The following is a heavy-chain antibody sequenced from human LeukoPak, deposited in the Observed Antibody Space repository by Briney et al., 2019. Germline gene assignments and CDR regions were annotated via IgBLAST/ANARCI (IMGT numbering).Heavy chain of an antibody. CDR3: TTKYSSSWLYYFDY. V-gene: IGHV3-15*01. CDR1: GFTFSNAW. J-gene: IGHJ4*02. CDR2: IKSKTDGEKT. D-gene: IGHD6-13*01. Sequence: PGGSLRLSCAASGFTFSNAWMSWVRQAPGKGLEWVGRIKSKTDGEKTDYAAPVKGRFTISRDDSKNTLYLQMNSLKTEDTAVYYCTTKYSSSWLYYFDYWGQGTLVTVSS.